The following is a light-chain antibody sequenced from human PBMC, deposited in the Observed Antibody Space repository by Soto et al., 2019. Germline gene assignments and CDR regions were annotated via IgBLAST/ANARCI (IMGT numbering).Light chain of an antibody. J-gene: IGKJ2*01. CDR3: QQSLGIPYS. V-gene: IGKV1-39*01. CDR2: AAS. CDR1: QSITGY. Sequence: DIQMTQSPSSLSASVGDRVTITCRASQSITGYLNWYQQKPGKAPKLLIYAASSLESGTPSRFSGSGSGTDFTLTISSPERDDFATYFCQQSLGIPYSFGQGTRLETK.